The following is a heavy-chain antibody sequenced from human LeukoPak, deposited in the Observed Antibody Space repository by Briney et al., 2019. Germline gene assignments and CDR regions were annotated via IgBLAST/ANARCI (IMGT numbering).Heavy chain of an antibody. CDR1: SDSISSSNW. CDR3: AAKDFSSGYFHS. Sequence: PSGTLSLTCAVSSDSISSSNWWSWVRQPPGKGLEWIGEIYHSGSTNYNPSLKSRVTISVDRSNNQFSLKLNSVTAADTAIYFCAAKDFSSGYFHSWGQGTLVTVSS. V-gene: IGHV4-4*02. D-gene: IGHD3-22*01. CDR2: IYHSGST. J-gene: IGHJ4*02.